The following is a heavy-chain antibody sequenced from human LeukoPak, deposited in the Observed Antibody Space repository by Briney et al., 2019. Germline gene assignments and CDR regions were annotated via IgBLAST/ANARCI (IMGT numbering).Heavy chain of an antibody. CDR2: ISSSSSYI. V-gene: IGHV3-21*01. CDR1: GFTFSIYS. D-gene: IGHD1-26*01. CDR3: ARGSVTSVGN. Sequence: GGSLRLSCAASGFTFSIYSMNWVRQAPGKGLEWVSSISSSSSYIYYADSVKGRFTISRDNTKHQLYLQMNSLRAEDTAVYYCARGSVTSVGNWGQGTLVTVSS. J-gene: IGHJ4*02.